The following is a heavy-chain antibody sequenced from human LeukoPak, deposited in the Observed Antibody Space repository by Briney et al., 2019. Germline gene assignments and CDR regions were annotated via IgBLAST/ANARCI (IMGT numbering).Heavy chain of an antibody. D-gene: IGHD5-18*01. J-gene: IGHJ4*02. Sequence: SETLSLTCTVSGGSISSYYWSWIRQPPGKGLEWIGYIYYSGSTNYNPSLKSRVIISVDTSKNQFSLKLSSVTAADTAVYYCARGSWGYSYLDYWGQGTLVTVSS. CDR2: IYYSGST. CDR3: ARGSWGYSYLDY. CDR1: GGSISSYY. V-gene: IGHV4-59*01.